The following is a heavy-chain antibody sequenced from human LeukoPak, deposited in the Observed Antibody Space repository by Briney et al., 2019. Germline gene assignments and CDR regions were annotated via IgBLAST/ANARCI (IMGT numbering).Heavy chain of an antibody. CDR1: GYTFTVYY. J-gene: IGHJ4*02. V-gene: IGHV1-2*02. CDR3: ARDFIVGATCFDY. CDR2: INPNSGGT. D-gene: IGHD1-26*01. Sequence: ASVTVSCTASGYTFTVYYMHWVRQAPGQGLEWLGWINPNSGGTNYAQKFQGRVTMTRDTSISTAYMELSRLRSDDTAVYYCARDFIVGATCFDYWGQGTLVTVSS.